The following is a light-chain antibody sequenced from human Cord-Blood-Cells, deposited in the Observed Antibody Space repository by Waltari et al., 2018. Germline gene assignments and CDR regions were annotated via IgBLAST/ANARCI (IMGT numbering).Light chain of an antibody. V-gene: IGLV2-14*01. CDR1: SSDVGGYNY. J-gene: IGLJ2*01. Sequence: QSALTQPASVSGSPGQSITISCTGTSSDVGGYNYDSWYQQHPGKAPKLMIYDVSNRSSGVSNRFSGSKSGNTASLTISGLQAEDEADYYCSSYTSSSTVFGGGTKLTVL. CDR3: SSYTSSSTV. CDR2: DVS.